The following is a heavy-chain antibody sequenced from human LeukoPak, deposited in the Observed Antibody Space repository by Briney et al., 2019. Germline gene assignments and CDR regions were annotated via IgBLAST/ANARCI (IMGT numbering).Heavy chain of an antibody. CDR1: GFTFCSYG. J-gene: IGHJ2*01. D-gene: IGHD4-11*01. CDR2: IWYDGSNK. V-gene: IGHV3-33*01. CDR3: ARMLSNLLYFDL. Sequence: GGSLRLSCAASGFTFCSYGMHWVRQAPGKGLEWVAVIWYDGSNKYYADSVKGRFTISRDNSKNTLYLQMNSLRAEDTAVYYCARMLSNLLYFDLWGRGTLVTVSS.